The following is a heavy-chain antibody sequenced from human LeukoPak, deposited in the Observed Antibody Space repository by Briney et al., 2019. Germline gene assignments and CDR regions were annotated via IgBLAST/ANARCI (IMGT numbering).Heavy chain of an antibody. Sequence: GGSLRLSCVASGFTFHNYEMNWVRQAPGKGLEWVSYISSSGATIYYADAVKGRFTISRDNSKNTLYLQMNSLRAEDTAVYYCARGRSSPYGFDYWGQGTLVTVSS. CDR2: ISSSGATI. V-gene: IGHV3-48*03. D-gene: IGHD4-17*01. J-gene: IGHJ4*02. CDR3: ARGRSSPYGFDY. CDR1: GFTFHNYE.